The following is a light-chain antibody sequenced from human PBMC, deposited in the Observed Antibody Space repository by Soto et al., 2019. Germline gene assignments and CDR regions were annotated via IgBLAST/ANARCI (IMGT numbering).Light chain of an antibody. J-gene: IGKJ1*01. CDR1: QSVSSN. CDR2: AVS. CDR3: QQYNKWPLT. V-gene: IGKV3-15*01. Sequence: EIMMTQSPGTLSASPGERATLSCRASQSVSSNLAWYQQKPGQAPRLLIYAVSTTATGIPARFSGSGSGTEFPLTISSLQSEDFAVYYCQQYNKWPLTFGQGTKVEIK.